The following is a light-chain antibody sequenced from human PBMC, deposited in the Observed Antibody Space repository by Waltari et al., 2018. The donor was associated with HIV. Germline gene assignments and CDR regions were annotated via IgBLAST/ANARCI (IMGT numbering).Light chain of an antibody. CDR3: QSYDSGVSVSV. Sequence: QSVLTQPPSVSGAPGQRVTISCTGTSSNIRAGYAVHWYQQLTETAPKLPIYDKNNRASCVPDRFSGAKFGASASLAITGLQAEDEANYYCQSYDSGVSVSVFGGGTKLTVL. CDR2: DKN. J-gene: IGLJ2*01. CDR1: SSNIRAGYA. V-gene: IGLV1-40*01.